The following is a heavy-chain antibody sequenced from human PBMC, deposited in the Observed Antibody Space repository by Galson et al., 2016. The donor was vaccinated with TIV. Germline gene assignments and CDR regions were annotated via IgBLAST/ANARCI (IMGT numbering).Heavy chain of an antibody. D-gene: IGHD6-13*01. CDR1: GFTFSKFW. CDR2: INSDGRTI. CDR3: ARAEWISSWRVDP. Sequence: SLRLSCAASGFTFSKFWMHWVRQVPGKGLVWLSRINSDGRTITYADSVEGRFTISRDNAKNSVFLQMSSLRAEDTAVYYCARAEWISSWRVDPWGQGTLVTVSS. V-gene: IGHV3-74*03. J-gene: IGHJ5*02.